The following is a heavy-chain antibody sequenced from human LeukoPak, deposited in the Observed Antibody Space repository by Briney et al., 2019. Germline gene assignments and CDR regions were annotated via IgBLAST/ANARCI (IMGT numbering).Heavy chain of an antibody. CDR1: GGSISSSSYY. CDR3: ARGQGATVPQVGKNWFDP. J-gene: IGHJ5*02. Sequence: PSETLSLTCTVSGGSISSSSYYWGWIRQPPGKGLEWIGSIYYSGSTYYNPSLKSRVTISVDTSKNQFSLKLISVTAADTAVYYCARGQGATVPQVGKNWFDPWGQGTLVIVSP. V-gene: IGHV4-39*07. D-gene: IGHD1-26*01. CDR2: IYYSGST.